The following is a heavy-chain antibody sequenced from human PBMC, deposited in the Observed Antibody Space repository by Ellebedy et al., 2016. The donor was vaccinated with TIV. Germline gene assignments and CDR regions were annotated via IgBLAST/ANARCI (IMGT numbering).Heavy chain of an antibody. J-gene: IGHJ3*02. CDR2: INSDGSST. D-gene: IGHD3-3*02. CDR1: GFIFSSYW. Sequence: HTGGSLRLXXAASGFIFSSYWMHWVRQAPGKGLVWVSVINSDGSSTFYADSVKGRFTISRDNSKNTLFLQMNSLRGDDTARYYCAKISPTHRGAFDIWGQGTMVTVSS. V-gene: IGHV3-74*01. CDR3: AKISPTHRGAFDI.